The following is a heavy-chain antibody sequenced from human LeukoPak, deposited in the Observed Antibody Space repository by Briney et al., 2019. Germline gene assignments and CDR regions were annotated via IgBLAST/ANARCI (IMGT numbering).Heavy chain of an antibody. CDR1: VGSFSGYY. D-gene: IGHD3-10*01. Sequence: PSETLSLTCAVYVGSFSGYYWSWIRQPPGKGLEWIGEINRSGSTNYNSSLKSRVTISVDTSKNQFSLKLSSVTAADTAVYYCARGYYGSGSHCCHMDVWGKGTTTTVS. V-gene: IGHV4-34*01. CDR3: ARGYYGSGSHCCHMDV. J-gene: IGHJ6*03. CDR2: INRSGST.